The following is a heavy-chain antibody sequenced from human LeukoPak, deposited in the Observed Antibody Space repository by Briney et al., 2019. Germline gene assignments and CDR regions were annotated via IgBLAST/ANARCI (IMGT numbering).Heavy chain of an antibody. CDR1: GFTLSNFW. D-gene: IGHD4-17*01. J-gene: IGHJ4*02. V-gene: IGHV3-74*03. Sequence: PPGSLCPASAVSGFTLSNFWVDWVRQPPGKGLGWVSFIDNDGSTTLYADYGKGRFTISRDNAKNTLYLQMNSRTAEDTTVYYCARGGYGAIDYWGQGSLVTVSS. CDR2: IDNDGSTT. CDR3: ARGGYGAIDY.